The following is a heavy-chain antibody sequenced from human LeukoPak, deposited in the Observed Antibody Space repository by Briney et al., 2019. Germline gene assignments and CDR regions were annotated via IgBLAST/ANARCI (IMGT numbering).Heavy chain of an antibody. CDR2: IYYSGST. D-gene: IGHD1-26*01. CDR3: AGSPTYYYYMDV. CDR1: GGSISSGGYY. Sequence: SETLSLTCTVSGGSISSGGYYWSWIRQHPGKGLEWIGYIYYSGSTYYNPSLKSRVTISVDTSKNQFSLKLSSVTAADTAVYYCAGSPTYYYYMDVWGKGTTVTVSS. V-gene: IGHV4-31*03. J-gene: IGHJ6*03.